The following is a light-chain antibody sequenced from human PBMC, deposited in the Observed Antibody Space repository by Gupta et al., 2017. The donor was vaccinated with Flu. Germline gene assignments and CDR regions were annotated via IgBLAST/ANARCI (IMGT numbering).Light chain of an antibody. CDR3: NSYTVSSTVV. Sequence: SITISWTGTSSDVGGYKFVSWYQQHPGKAPKLMIFDVSNRPPGVSNRFSGSKAGNTASLTISGLQPEDEADYYCNSYTVSSTVVFGGGTKLTVL. V-gene: IGLV2-14*03. CDR1: SSDVGGYKF. J-gene: IGLJ3*02. CDR2: DVS.